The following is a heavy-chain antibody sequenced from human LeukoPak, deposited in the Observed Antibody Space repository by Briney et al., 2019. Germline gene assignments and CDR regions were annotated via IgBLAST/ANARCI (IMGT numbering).Heavy chain of an antibody. V-gene: IGHV1-18*01. J-gene: IGHJ3*02. CDR2: ISAYNGNT. CDR3: ARGPVRQYYYYDSSGAFDI. CDR1: GYTFTSYG. Sequence: GASVKVSCKASGYTFTSYGISWVRQAPGQGLEWMGWISAYNGNTNYAQKLQGRVTMTRNTSISTAYMELSSLRSEDTAVYYCARGPVRQYYYYDSSGAFDIWGQGTMVTVSS. D-gene: IGHD3-22*01.